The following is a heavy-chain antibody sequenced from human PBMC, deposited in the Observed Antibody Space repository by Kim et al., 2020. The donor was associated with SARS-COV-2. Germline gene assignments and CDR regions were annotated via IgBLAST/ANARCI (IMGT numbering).Heavy chain of an antibody. J-gene: IGHJ5*02. CDR3: ARYDGVVVAAYDNWFDP. V-gene: IGHV3-21*01. CDR1: GFTFSSYS. Sequence: GGSLRLSCAASGFTFSSYSMNWVRQAPGKGLEWVSSISSSSSYIYYADSVKGRFTISRDNAKNSLYLQMNSLRAEDTAVYYCARYDGVVVAAYDNWFDPWGQGTLVTVSS. D-gene: IGHD2-15*01. CDR2: ISSSSSYI.